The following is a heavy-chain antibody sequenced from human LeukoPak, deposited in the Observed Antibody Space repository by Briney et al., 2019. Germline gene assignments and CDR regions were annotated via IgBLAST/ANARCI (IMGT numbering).Heavy chain of an antibody. CDR1: GYTFTSYG. Sequence: GASVKVSCKASGYTFTSYGISWVRQAPGQGLEWMGWISAYNGNTNYAQKLQGRVTMTTDTSTSTAYMELRSLRSDDTAVYYCARGNPDIVAGPYYYYMDVWGKGTTVTVSS. CDR3: ARGNPDIVAGPYYYYMDV. CDR2: ISAYNGNT. D-gene: IGHD5-12*01. V-gene: IGHV1-18*01. J-gene: IGHJ6*03.